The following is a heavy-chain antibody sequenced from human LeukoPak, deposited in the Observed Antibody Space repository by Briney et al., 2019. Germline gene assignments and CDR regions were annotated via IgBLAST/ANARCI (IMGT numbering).Heavy chain of an antibody. V-gene: IGHV4-59*01. CDR1: GGSISNYY. CDR2: IYYSGRT. D-gene: IGHD5-18*01. J-gene: IGHJ6*03. Sequence: PSETLSLTCTVSGGSISNYYWSWIRQPPGKGLEWIGYIYYSGRTRYNPSLKSPVTISVDTSKNQFSLKLTSVTAADTAVYYCARTTEGGYTYGYFYYYYMDVWGKGTTVTISS. CDR3: ARTTEGGYTYGYFYYYYMDV.